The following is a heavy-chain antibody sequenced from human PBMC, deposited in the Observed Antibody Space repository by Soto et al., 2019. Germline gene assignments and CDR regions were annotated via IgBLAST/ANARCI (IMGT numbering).Heavy chain of an antibody. D-gene: IGHD4-17*01. CDR1: GGTFSSYA. CDR2: IIPIFGTA. V-gene: IGHV1-69*12. Sequence: QVQLVQSGAEVKKPGSSVKVSCKASGGTFSSYAISWVRQAPGQGLEWMGGIIPIFGTANYAQKFQGRVTITADASTGTAYMERSSLRSEDTAVYYCARPTTVVTLASVDYYYYYGMDVWGQGTTVTVSS. CDR3: ARPTTVVTLASVDYYYYYGMDV. J-gene: IGHJ6*02.